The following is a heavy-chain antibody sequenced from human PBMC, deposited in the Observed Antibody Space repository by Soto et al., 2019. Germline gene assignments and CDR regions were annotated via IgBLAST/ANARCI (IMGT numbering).Heavy chain of an antibody. J-gene: IGHJ6*02. CDR1: GYTFTSYY. CDR3: AKDLQQQLVFPYYYYYYGMDV. CDR2: INPSGGST. V-gene: IGHV1-46*01. D-gene: IGHD6-13*01. Sequence: ASVKVSCKASGYTFTSYYMHWVRQAPGQGLEWMGIINPSGGSTSYAQKFQGRVTMTRDTSTSTVYMELSSLRSEDTAVYYCAKDLQQQLVFPYYYYYYGMDVWGQGTTVTVSS.